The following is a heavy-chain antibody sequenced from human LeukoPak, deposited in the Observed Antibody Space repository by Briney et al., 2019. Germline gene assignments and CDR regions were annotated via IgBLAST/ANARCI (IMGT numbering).Heavy chain of an antibody. J-gene: IGHJ4*02. CDR1: GFSLSDYW. CDR2: ITSDGSTT. V-gene: IGHV3-74*01. CDR3: ARDDFWSGYQPKGGFDY. Sequence: GGSLRLSCVGSGFSLSDYWKHWVRQTPGKGLMWVSRITSDGSTTWYADSVKGRFTVSRDNAKNTLFLEMNSLRDEDTAVYYCARDDFWSGYQPKGGFDYWGQGTLVTVSS. D-gene: IGHD3-3*01.